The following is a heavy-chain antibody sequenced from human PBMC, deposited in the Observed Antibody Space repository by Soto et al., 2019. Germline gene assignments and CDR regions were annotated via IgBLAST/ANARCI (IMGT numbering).Heavy chain of an antibody. CDR3: ARAGRAEYYYYYYGMAV. Sequence: GGSLRLSCAASGFTFSSYDMHWVRQATGRGLEWVSAIGTAGDTYYPGSVKGRFTISRENAKNSLYLQMNSLRAGDTAVYYCARAGRAEYYYYYYGMAVWGQGTTVTVSS. CDR1: GFTFSSYD. J-gene: IGHJ6*02. V-gene: IGHV3-13*01. CDR2: IGTAGDT. D-gene: IGHD1-1*01.